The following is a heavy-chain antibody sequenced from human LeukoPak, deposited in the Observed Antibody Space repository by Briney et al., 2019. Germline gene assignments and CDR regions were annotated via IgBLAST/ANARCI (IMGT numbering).Heavy chain of an antibody. D-gene: IGHD5-24*01. Sequence: GGSLRLSCAASGFTFSSYSMNWVRQAPGKGLEWVSSISSSSSYIYYADSVKGRFTISRDNAKNSLYLQMNSLRAEDTAVYYCARAQLSLRDGYKDYWGQGTLVTVSS. J-gene: IGHJ4*02. CDR2: ISSSSSYI. CDR1: GFTFSSYS. V-gene: IGHV3-21*01. CDR3: ARAQLSLRDGYKDY.